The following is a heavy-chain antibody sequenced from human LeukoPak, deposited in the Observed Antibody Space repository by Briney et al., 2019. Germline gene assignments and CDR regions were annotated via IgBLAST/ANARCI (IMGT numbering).Heavy chain of an antibody. CDR3: ARVLVEMATVENYFDY. Sequence: GGSLRLSCAASGFTFSSYVMHWVRQAPGKGLEWVAVIWYDGSNKYYADSVKGRFTISRDNSKTTLYLQMNSLRAEDTAVYYCARVLVEMATVENYFDYWGQGTLVTVSS. CDR1: GFTFSSYV. V-gene: IGHV3-33*01. D-gene: IGHD5-24*01. J-gene: IGHJ4*02. CDR2: IWYDGSNK.